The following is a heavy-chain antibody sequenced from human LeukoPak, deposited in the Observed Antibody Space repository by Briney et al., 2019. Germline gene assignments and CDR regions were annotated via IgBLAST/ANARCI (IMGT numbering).Heavy chain of an antibody. CDR1: GFSFGDYA. CDR3: TRDMGLLTYYYGSGSYY. D-gene: IGHD3-10*01. Sequence: GGSLRLSCKASGFSFGDYAMSWVRQAPGKGLEWVGFIRSKAYGGTTEYVASVKGRFTISRDDSKSIAYLQMNSLKTEDTAVYYCTRDMGLLTYYYGSGSYYWGQGTLVTVSS. J-gene: IGHJ4*02. V-gene: IGHV3-49*04. CDR2: IRSKAYGGTT.